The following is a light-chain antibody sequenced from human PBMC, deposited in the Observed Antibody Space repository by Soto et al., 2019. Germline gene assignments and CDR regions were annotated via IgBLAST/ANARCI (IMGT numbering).Light chain of an antibody. CDR3: QQRSTWPPGYT. CDR2: DTS. CDR1: QRLSTY. Sequence: DIVLTQSPATLSLSPGERATLSCRASQRLSTYLVWYRQKPGQAPRLLIYDTSKRATGVPNRFSGSGSGTDFTLTISSLEPEDFALYYCQQRSTWPPGYTFGQGTKLEIK. J-gene: IGKJ2*01. V-gene: IGKV3-11*01.